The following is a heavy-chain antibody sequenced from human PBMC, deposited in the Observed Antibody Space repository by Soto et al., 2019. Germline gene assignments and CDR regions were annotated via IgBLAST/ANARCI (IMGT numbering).Heavy chain of an antibody. J-gene: IGHJ5*02. CDR3: ATDPHRVVPANWFDP. CDR1: GFSISDYW. Sequence: PGGSLRLSCAASGFSISDYWMHWVRQVPGKGLEWVSRISDDGRNTTYADSVKGRFTISRDNSKNTLYLQTNSLRAEDTAVYYCATDPHRVVPANWFDPWGQGTLVPVSS. D-gene: IGHD3-3*01. V-gene: IGHV3-74*01. CDR2: ISDDGRNT.